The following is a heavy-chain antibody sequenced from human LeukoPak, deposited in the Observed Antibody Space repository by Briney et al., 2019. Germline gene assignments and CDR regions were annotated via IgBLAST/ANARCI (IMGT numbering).Heavy chain of an antibody. Sequence: GGSLRLSCAASGFTVSGNYMSWVRQAPGKGLEWVSVIYSGGSTYYADSVKGRFTISRDNSKNTLYLQMNSLRAEDTAVYYCAKDLYYYDSSGYEFDYWGQGTLVTVSS. V-gene: IGHV3-53*01. D-gene: IGHD3-22*01. CDR1: GFTVSGNY. CDR2: IYSGGST. CDR3: AKDLYYYDSSGYEFDY. J-gene: IGHJ4*02.